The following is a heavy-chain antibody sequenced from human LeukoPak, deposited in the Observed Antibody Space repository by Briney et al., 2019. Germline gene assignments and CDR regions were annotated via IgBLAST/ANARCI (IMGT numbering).Heavy chain of an antibody. CDR1: GFTFSNAA. CDR2: VKRKTDGGTT. D-gene: IGHD1-26*01. J-gene: IGHJ4*02. Sequence: GQSLRLSCALSGFTFSNAAMGWIRQAPGKGLEWVGHVKRKTDGGTTEYAAPVKGRFTISRDDSKNTMYLQMNSLKTEDTAVYYCTTGYSWNYAGGQGTLVTVSS. V-gene: IGHV3-15*01. CDR3: TTGYSWNYA.